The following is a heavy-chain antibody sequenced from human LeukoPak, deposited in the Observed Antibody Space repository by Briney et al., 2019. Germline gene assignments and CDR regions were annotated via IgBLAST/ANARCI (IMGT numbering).Heavy chain of an antibody. V-gene: IGHV3-53*01. Sequence: GGSLRLSCAASGFTVSSNYMSWVRQAPGKGLEWVSVIHSGGNTFYADSVKGRFTISRDNSKNTLYLQMNSPRAEDTAVYYCARGDIVVVPTAVGSWDYWGQGTLVTVSS. J-gene: IGHJ4*02. CDR2: IHSGGNT. CDR3: ARGDIVVVPTAVGSWDY. D-gene: IGHD2-2*01. CDR1: GFTVSSNY.